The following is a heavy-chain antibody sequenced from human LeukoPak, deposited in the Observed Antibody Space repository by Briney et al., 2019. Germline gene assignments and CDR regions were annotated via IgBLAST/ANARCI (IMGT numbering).Heavy chain of an antibody. J-gene: IGHJ4*02. Sequence: ASETLSLTCSVSAGSVSSTPYYWGWIRQSPGKGLEWIGSISYSGSTFYNPSLESRVTISRDTSRNQFSLQLNSVADADTAVYYCSRGASLAAGAYWARGTLVTVSS. V-gene: IGHV4-39*07. D-gene: IGHD1-26*01. CDR1: AGSVSSTPYY. CDR3: SRGASLAAGAY. CDR2: ISYSGST.